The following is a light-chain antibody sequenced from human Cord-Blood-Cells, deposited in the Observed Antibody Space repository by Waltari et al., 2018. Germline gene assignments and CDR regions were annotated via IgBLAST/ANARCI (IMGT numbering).Light chain of an antibody. CDR1: SGHSSYA. CDR3: QTWGTGIHWV. Sequence: QLVLTQSPSASASLGASVKLTCTLSSGHSSYAIAWHQQQPEKGPRYLMKLNSDGSHSKGDGIPDRFSGSSSVAGRYLTISSLQSEDEADYYCQTWGTGIHWVFGGGTKLTVL. CDR2: LNSDGSH. V-gene: IGLV4-69*01. J-gene: IGLJ3*02.